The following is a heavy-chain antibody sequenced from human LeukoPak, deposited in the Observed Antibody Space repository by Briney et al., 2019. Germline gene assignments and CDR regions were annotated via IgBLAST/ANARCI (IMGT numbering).Heavy chain of an antibody. Sequence: PGGSLRLSCAASGFTFSSYGMHWVRQAPGKGLEWVAVIWYDGSNKYYADSVKGRFTISRDNSKNTLYLQMNSLRAEDTAVYYCARGHQDNYYDSSGDFDYWGQGTLVTVSS. D-gene: IGHD3-22*01. V-gene: IGHV3-33*08. CDR3: ARGHQDNYYDSSGDFDY. J-gene: IGHJ4*02. CDR2: IWYDGSNK. CDR1: GFTFSSYG.